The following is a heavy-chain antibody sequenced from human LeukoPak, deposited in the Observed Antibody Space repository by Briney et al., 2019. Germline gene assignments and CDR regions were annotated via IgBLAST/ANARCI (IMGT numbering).Heavy chain of an antibody. Sequence: NPSETLSLTCAVYGGSFSGYYWSWIRQPPGKGLEWIGEINHSGSTNYNPSLKNRVTISVDTSKNQFSLKLSSVTAADTAVYYCARVVAAVADNWFDPWGQGTLVTVSS. V-gene: IGHV4-34*01. CDR3: ARVVAAVADNWFDP. D-gene: IGHD6-19*01. CDR1: GGSFSGYY. J-gene: IGHJ5*02. CDR2: INHSGST.